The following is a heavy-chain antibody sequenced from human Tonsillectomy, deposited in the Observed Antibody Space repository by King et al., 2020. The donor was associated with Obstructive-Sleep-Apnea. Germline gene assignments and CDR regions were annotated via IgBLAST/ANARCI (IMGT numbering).Heavy chain of an antibody. D-gene: IGHD2/OR15-2a*01. CDR3: VKDTTPHVFYYFDY. V-gene: IGHV3-9*01. Sequence: VQLVESGGGLVQPVRSLRLSCAASGFTFYYYAIHWVRQAPGNGLELVSGISWNRYNLHYADSVKGRFTISRANAKNSLYLQMNSLRAEETALYYCVKDTTPHVFYYFDYWGQGTLVTVSS. CDR2: ISWNRYNL. CDR1: GFTFYYYA. J-gene: IGHJ4*02.